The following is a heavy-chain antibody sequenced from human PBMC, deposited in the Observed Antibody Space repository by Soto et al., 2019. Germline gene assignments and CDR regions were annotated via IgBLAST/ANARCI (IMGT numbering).Heavy chain of an antibody. D-gene: IGHD2-2*01. V-gene: IGHV6-1*01. CDR1: GDSVSSNSAA. Sequence: PSQTLSLTCAISGDSVSSNSAAWNWIRQSPSRGLEWLGRTYYRSKWYNDYAVSVKSRITINPDTSKNQFSLQLNSVTPEDTAVYYCARESIVVVPAASYSNYPPFDYWGQGTLVTVSS. J-gene: IGHJ4*02. CDR2: TYYRSKWYN. CDR3: ARESIVVVPAASYSNYPPFDY.